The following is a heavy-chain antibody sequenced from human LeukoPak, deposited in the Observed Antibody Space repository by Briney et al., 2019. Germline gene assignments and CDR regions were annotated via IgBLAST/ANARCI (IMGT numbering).Heavy chain of an antibody. D-gene: IGHD2-21*02. CDR3: ARGPPLAYCGGDCTFFDY. CDR1: GYTFTSYY. V-gene: IGHV1-46*01. CDR2: INPSGGST. J-gene: IGHJ4*02. Sequence: ASVKVSCKASGYTFTSYYMHWVRQAPGQGLEWMGIINPSGGSTSYAQKFQGRVTMTRDTSISTAYMELSRLRSDDTAVYYCARGPPLAYCGGDCTFFDYWGQGTLVTVSS.